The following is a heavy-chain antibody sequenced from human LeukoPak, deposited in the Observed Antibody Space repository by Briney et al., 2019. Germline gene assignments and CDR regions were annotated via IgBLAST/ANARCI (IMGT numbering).Heavy chain of an antibody. Sequence: ASVKVSCKASGYTFTSYGISWVRQAPGQGLEWMGWISAYNGNTNYAQKLQGRVTMTTDTSTSTAYMELRSLRAEDTAVYYCARDSGSYGGGGFDYWGQGTLVTVSS. CDR3: ARDSGSYGGGGFDY. CDR1: GYTFTSYG. CDR2: ISAYNGNT. V-gene: IGHV1-18*01. D-gene: IGHD1-26*01. J-gene: IGHJ4*02.